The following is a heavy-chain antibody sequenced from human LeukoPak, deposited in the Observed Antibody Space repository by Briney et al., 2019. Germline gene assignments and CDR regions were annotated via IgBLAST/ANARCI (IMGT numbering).Heavy chain of an antibody. V-gene: IGHV3-21*01. CDR3: AGGIGNYLPIDY. Sequence: GGSLRLSCAASGFTFSSYSMNWVRQPPGRGLEWVSSISSSSSYIYYADSVKGRFTISRDNAKNSLYLQMNSLRAEDTAVYYCAGGIGNYLPIDYWGQGTLVTVSS. J-gene: IGHJ4*02. CDR1: GFTFSSYS. D-gene: IGHD4-11*01. CDR2: ISSSSSYI.